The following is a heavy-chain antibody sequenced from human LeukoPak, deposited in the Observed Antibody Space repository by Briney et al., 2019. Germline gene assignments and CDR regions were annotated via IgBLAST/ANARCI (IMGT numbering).Heavy chain of an antibody. Sequence: SETLSLTCAVSGGSISSGGYSWSWIRQPPGKGLEWIGYIYHSGSTNYNPSLKSRVTISVDTSKNQFSLKLSSVTAADTAVYYCARGPSIAARLQNWFDPWGQGTLVTVSS. CDR2: IYHSGST. CDR3: ARGPSIAARLQNWFDP. V-gene: IGHV4-30-2*01. CDR1: GGSISSGGYS. J-gene: IGHJ5*02. D-gene: IGHD6-6*01.